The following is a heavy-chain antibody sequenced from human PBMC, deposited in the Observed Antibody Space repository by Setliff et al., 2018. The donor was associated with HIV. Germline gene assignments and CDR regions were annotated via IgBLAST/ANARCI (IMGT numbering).Heavy chain of an antibody. CDR3: AQLIAVGGIDY. Sequence: PSETLSLTCTVSGGSISSSSYFWGWIRQPPGKGLEWIATIHYSGNTYYNPSLKSRVTISVDTSKNQFSLKLTSVTAADTAVYYCAQLIAVGGIDYWGRGTLVTVSS. D-gene: IGHD6-19*01. J-gene: IGHJ4*02. CDR2: IHYSGNT. V-gene: IGHV4-39*07. CDR1: GGSISSSSYF.